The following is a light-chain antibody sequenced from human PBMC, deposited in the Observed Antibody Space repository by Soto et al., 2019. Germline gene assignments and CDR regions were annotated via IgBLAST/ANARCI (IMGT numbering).Light chain of an antibody. J-gene: IGKJ1*01. CDR2: DAS. CDR3: QQYGASPWT. Sequence: IVLTQSPGTLSLSPGETATLSCRTEQSISGDFLAWYQQKPGQAPRVPLSDASKRATGVPDRFSGVGAGTDFTLTISRLENEDFAVYYCQQYGASPWTFGPGTKVDIK. CDR1: QSISGDF. V-gene: IGKV3-20*01.